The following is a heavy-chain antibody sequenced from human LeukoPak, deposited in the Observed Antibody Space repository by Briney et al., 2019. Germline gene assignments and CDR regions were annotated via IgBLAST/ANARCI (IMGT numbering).Heavy chain of an antibody. CDR1: GYTFTSYY. CDR3: ARVYDSSGYYYHEGGYFDY. Sequence: GASVKVSCKASGYTFTSYYMHWVRQAPGQGLEWMGIINPSGGSTSYAQKFQGRVTMTRDTSTGTVYMELSSLRSEDTAVYYCARVYDSSGYYYHEGGYFDYWGQGTLVTVSS. J-gene: IGHJ4*02. CDR2: INPSGGST. V-gene: IGHV1-46*01. D-gene: IGHD3-22*01.